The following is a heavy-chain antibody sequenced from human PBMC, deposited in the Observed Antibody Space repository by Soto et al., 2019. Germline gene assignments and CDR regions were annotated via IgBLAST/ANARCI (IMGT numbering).Heavy chain of an antibody. V-gene: IGHV1-69*12. D-gene: IGHD5-12*01. CDR3: ARGRDGYNSVYYGMDV. Sequence: QVQLVQSGAEVKKPGSSVKVSCKASGGTFSSYAISWVRQAPGQGLEWMGGIIPIFGTANYAQKFQGRVTIPADESPSTAYMELSSLRSEDTAVYYCARGRDGYNSVYYGMDVWGQGTTVTVSS. CDR2: IIPIFGTA. J-gene: IGHJ6*02. CDR1: GGTFSSYA.